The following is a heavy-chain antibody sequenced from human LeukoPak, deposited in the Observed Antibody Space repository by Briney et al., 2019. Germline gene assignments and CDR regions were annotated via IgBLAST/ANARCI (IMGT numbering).Heavy chain of an antibody. CDR3: ARADDYGGNFEYFQH. Sequence: ASVKVSCKASGYTFTSYGISWVRQAPGQGLEWMGWISPYNDYTNYAQKFQGRVTMTTDTSTSTVYMELRSLRSDDTAVYYCARADDYGGNFEYFQHWGQGTLVTVSS. J-gene: IGHJ1*01. V-gene: IGHV1-18*01. CDR1: GYTFTSYG. CDR2: ISPYNDYT. D-gene: IGHD4-23*01.